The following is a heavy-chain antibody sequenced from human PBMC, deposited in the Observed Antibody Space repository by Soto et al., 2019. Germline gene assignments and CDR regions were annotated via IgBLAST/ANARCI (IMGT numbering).Heavy chain of an antibody. Sequence: QVQLVQSGAEVKKPGSSVKVSCKTSGGTFRNDIITWVRPAPGQGLEWIGRIIPLLDTTNYAHSFQCSVIITADKSTCPAYMELNSLRSEDTAVYFCVRNSPIGSTFSGYDGIDYWGQGTLVTVSS. J-gene: IGHJ4*02. CDR3: VRNSPIGSTFSGYDGIDY. CDR1: GGTFRNDI. CDR2: IIPLLDTT. V-gene: IGHV1-69*08. D-gene: IGHD5-12*01.